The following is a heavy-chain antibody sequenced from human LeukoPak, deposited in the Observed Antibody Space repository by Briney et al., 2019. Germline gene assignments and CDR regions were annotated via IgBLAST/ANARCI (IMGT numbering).Heavy chain of an antibody. J-gene: IGHJ3*02. CDR3: AKPVPYYYDSSGYYRASAFDI. V-gene: IGHV3-23*01. Sequence: GGSLRLSCAASGFTFSSYAMSWVRQAPGKGLEWVSAISGSGGSTYYADSVKGRFTISRDNSKNTLYLHMNSLRAEDTAVYYCAKPVPYYYDSSGYYRASAFDIWGQGTMVTVSS. D-gene: IGHD3-22*01. CDR1: GFTFSSYA. CDR2: ISGSGGST.